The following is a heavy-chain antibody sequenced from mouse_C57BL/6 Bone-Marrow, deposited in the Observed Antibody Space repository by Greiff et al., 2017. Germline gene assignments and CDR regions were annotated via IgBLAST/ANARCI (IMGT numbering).Heavy chain of an antibody. D-gene: IGHD2-2*01. CDR3: ARGGYQYYFDY. Sequence: ESGPGLVKPSQSLSLTCSVTGYSITSGYYWNWIRQFPGNKLEWMGYISYDGSNNYNPSLKNRISITRDTSKNQFFLKLNSVTTEDTATYCCARGGYQYYFDYWGQGTTLTVSS. V-gene: IGHV3-6*01. CDR1: GYSITSGYY. J-gene: IGHJ2*01. CDR2: ISYDGSN.